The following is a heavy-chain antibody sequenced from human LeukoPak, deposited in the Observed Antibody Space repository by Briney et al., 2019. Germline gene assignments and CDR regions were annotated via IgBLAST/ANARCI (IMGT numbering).Heavy chain of an antibody. V-gene: IGHV5-51*01. J-gene: IGHJ5*02. D-gene: IGHD3-10*01. CDR2: IYPGDFDT. CDR3: ALPVRSRRGQWFHP. CDR1: GYSFTTYW. Sequence: GEFLKISCKASGYSFTTYWIGWVRQMPGRGLEWMGMIYPGDFDTKYSPSFQGQVTISVDRSVTTAYLQWSSLRVSDSAVYYCALPVRSRRGQWFHPWGQGTLVTVSS.